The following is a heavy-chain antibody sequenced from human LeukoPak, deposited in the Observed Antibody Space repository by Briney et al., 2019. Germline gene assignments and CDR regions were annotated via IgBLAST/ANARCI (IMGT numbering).Heavy chain of an antibody. CDR2: MNPNSGNT. V-gene: IGHV1-8*02. D-gene: IGHD3-3*01. Sequence: ASVKVSCKASGYTFTSYDINWVRQATGQGLEWMGWMNPNSGNTGYAQKFQGRVTMTRNTSISTAYMELSSLRSEDTAVYYCARDQRFFGVAASDYWGQGTLVTVSS. CDR3: ARDQRFFGVAASDY. CDR1: GYTFTSYD. J-gene: IGHJ4*02.